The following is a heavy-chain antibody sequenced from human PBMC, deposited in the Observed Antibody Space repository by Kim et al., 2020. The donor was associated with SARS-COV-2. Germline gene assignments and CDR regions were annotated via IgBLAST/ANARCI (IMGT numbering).Heavy chain of an antibody. D-gene: IGHD3-3*01. CDR1: GYTFTGYY. CDR2: INPNSGGT. V-gene: IGHV1-2*06. J-gene: IGHJ6*02. Sequence: ASVKVSCKASGYTFTGYYMHWVLQAPGQGLEWMGRINPNSGGTNYAQKFQGRVTMTRDTSISTAYMELSRLRSDDTAVYYCARARALTIFGGDYCYYGIDVWGQGTTVTVSS. CDR3: ARARALTIFGGDYCYYGIDV.